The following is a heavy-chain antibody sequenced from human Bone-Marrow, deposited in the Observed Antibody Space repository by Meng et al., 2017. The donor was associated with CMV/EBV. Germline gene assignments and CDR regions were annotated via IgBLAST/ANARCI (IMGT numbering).Heavy chain of an antibody. CDR1: GNLSSDA. D-gene: IGHD3-3*01. CDR3: ASITIFGVVTGSGWFDP. V-gene: IGHV1-69*05. CDR2: IIPIFGKA. Sequence: GNLSSDAISWGRPAPGQGLEWMGVIIPIFGKANYAQKFEGRVTITTDESTSTAYMELSSLRSEDTAVYYCASITIFGVVTGSGWFDPWGQGTLVTVSS. J-gene: IGHJ5*02.